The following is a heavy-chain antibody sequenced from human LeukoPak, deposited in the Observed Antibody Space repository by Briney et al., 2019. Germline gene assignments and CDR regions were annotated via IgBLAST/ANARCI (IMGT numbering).Heavy chain of an antibody. J-gene: IGHJ5*02. CDR2: ISYSGGTT. V-gene: IGHV3-23*01. D-gene: IGHD3-10*01. CDR3: AKRASMTRGDVWFDP. CDR1: GFTFSSYA. Sequence: GGSLRLSCAASGFTFSSYAMSWVRQAPGKGLEWVSTISYSGGTTYYADSVKGRFTISRDISKNTLYLQMNSLRAEDTAVYHCAKRASMTRGDVWFDPWGQGTLVTVSS.